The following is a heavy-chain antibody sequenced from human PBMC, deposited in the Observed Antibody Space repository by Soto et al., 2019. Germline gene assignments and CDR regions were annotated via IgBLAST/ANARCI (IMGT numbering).Heavy chain of an antibody. CDR3: XXVPDX. CDR1: GGSISSGGYS. D-gene: IGHD2-21*02. Sequence: QLQLQESGSGLVKPSQTLSLTCAVSGGSISSGGYSWSWIRQPPGKGLEWIGYIYHSGSTYYNPSLKSRVTIXVDRXKNXXXXXXXXVTXXXXXXXXXXXVPDXWGQGTLVTVSS. V-gene: IGHV4-30-2*01. CDR2: IYHSGST. J-gene: IGHJ4*02.